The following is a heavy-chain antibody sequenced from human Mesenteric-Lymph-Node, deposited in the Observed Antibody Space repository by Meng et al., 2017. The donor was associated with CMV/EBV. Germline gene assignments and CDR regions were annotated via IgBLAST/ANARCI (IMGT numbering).Heavy chain of an antibody. CDR3: AREEVRAHSSGLYYYYYGMDV. D-gene: IGHD3-22*01. V-gene: IGHV3-74*01. J-gene: IGHJ6*02. Sequence: GGSLRLSCAASGFTFSTYWMHWVRQVPEKGLGWVSRISGDGSSTNYADSVKGRFTISRDNAKNTLYLQMSSLRAEDTAVYYCAREEVRAHSSGLYYYYYGMDVWGQGTTVTVSS. CDR2: ISGDGSST. CDR1: GFTFSTYW.